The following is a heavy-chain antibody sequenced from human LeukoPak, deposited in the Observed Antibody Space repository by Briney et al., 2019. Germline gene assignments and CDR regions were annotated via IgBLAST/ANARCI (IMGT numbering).Heavy chain of an antibody. D-gene: IGHD1-1*01. J-gene: IGHJ6*03. V-gene: IGHV3-9*01. CDR3: ARDRLLEDRDYSYYYYMDV. CDR1: GFTFDDYA. CDR2: ISWNSGSI. Sequence: GRSLRLSCAASGFTFDDYAMHWVRQAPGKGLEWVSGISWNSGSIGYADSVKGRFTISRNNAKNSLYLQMNSLRDEDTAVYYCARDRLLEDRDYSYYYYMDVWGKGTTVTVSS.